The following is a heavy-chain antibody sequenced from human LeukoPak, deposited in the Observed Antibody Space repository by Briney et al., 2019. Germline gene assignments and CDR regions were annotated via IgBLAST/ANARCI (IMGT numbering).Heavy chain of an antibody. V-gene: IGHV3-23*01. Sequence: GGTLRLSCAASGFTFSSHGMAWVRQASGKWLEWVSSIGGTGVTTYYADSVEGRFTISRDNSKNTLYLQMNSLRAEDTAVYYCAKDRLDITTTVFWGQGTLVTVSS. CDR2: IGGTGVTT. CDR1: GFTFSSHG. CDR3: AKDRLDITTTVF. D-gene: IGHD4-11*01. J-gene: IGHJ4*02.